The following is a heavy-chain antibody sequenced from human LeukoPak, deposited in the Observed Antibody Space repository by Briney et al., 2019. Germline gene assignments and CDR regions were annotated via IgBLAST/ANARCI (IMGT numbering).Heavy chain of an antibody. D-gene: IGHD3-22*01. Sequence: PGGSLRLSCAASGFTFSAYWMHWVRQVPGKGLVWVSRINNDGTATFFADSVKGRFTISRDNAKNTLYLQMDSLRAEDTAMYYCAKDPTHFRVWDDYDNTRLNYWGQGTLVTVSS. CDR1: GFTFSAYW. J-gene: IGHJ4*02. CDR2: INNDGTAT. V-gene: IGHV3-74*01. CDR3: AKDPTHFRVWDDYDNTRLNY.